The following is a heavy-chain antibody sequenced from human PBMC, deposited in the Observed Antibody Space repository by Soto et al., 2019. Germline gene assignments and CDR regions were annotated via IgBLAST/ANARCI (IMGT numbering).Heavy chain of an antibody. CDR1: GDSISNYY. Sequence: PEKLSLRCTVSGDSISNYYWSGIRQRTGKGLKGIGYIYYSGSTNYNPTLKSRVTISLDTSKNQFSLNLNSVTAADTAVYFCAKVFGYTARGSHFPYWGLGPLVTVS. J-gene: IGHJ4*02. D-gene: IGHD2-2*02. CDR3: AKVFGYTARGSHFPY. V-gene: IGHV4-59*01. CDR2: IYYSGST.